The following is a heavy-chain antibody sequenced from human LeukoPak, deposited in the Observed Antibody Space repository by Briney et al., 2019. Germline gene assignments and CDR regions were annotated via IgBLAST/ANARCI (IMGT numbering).Heavy chain of an antibody. J-gene: IGHJ5*02. CDR1: GGSIGSGTYC. D-gene: IGHD3-3*01. CDR2: IYYSGST. V-gene: IGHV4-39*07. Sequence: PSETLSLTCTVSGGSIGSGTYCWGWIRQSPGKGLEWIGSIYYSGSTNYNPSLKSPVTISVDTSKNQFSLKLSSVTAADTAVYYCARVGNPLVTVFAWFDPWGQGTLVTVSS. CDR3: ARVGNPLVTVFAWFDP.